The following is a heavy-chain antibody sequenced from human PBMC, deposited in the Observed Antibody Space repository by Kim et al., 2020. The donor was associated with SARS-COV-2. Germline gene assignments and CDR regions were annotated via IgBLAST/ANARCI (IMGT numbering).Heavy chain of an antibody. CDR2: ISAYNGNT. J-gene: IGHJ3*02. CDR1: GYTFTSYG. CDR3: ARSGEVVVTASDAFDI. D-gene: IGHD2-21*02. Sequence: ASVKVSCKASGYTFTSYGISWVRQAPGQGLEWMGWISAYNGNTNYAQKLQGTVTMTTDTSTSTAYMELRSLRSDDTAVYYCARSGEVVVTASDAFDIWGQGTMVTVSS. V-gene: IGHV1-18*01.